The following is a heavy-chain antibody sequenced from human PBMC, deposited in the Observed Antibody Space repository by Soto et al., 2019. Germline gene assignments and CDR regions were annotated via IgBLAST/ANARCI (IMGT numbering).Heavy chain of an antibody. J-gene: IGHJ4*02. D-gene: IGHD2-2*01. Sequence: GSLRLSCTSSGFTFGDYTVSWFRQAQGKKLEQVGFIRSKAKGGTTEYNASVKGRYTISRDDSKSIAYLQKKTLKTENTPVKYSTKGQRSASFVSDYRGQGTLVSVPS. CDR3: TKGQRSASFVSDY. V-gene: IGHV3-49*01. CDR2: IRSKAKGGTT. CDR1: GFTFGDYT.